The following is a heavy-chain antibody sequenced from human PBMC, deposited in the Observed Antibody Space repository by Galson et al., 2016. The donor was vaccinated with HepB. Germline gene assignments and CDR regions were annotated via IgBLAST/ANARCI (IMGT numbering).Heavy chain of an antibody. Sequence: SETLSLTCSVSGYSLTGGYYWAWIRQPPGKGLEWIGSVYHSGHTFHNPSLKSRVIISVDTAKNQFSLELTSVTAADTAVYYCARQGMVRGDNLFDTWGQGILVTVSS. CDR3: ARQGMVRGDNLFDT. CDR1: GYSLTGGYY. V-gene: IGHV4-38-2*02. J-gene: IGHJ5*02. D-gene: IGHD3-10*01. CDR2: VYHSGHT.